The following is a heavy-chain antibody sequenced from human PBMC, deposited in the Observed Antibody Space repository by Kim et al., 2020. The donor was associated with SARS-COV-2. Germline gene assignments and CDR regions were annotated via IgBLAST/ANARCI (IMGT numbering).Heavy chain of an antibody. CDR3: ARVGRSTVTTYYFDY. J-gene: IGHJ4*02. D-gene: IGHD4-17*01. CDR1: GFTFSDFY. Sequence: GGSLRLSCAASGFTFSDFYMSWIRQAPGKGLEWVSYITSSSSYTNYADSVKGRFTISRDNAKKSLYLQMKSLRAEDTAVYYCARVGRSTVTTYYFDYWGQGTLVTVSS. V-gene: IGHV3-11*05. CDR2: ITSSSSYT.